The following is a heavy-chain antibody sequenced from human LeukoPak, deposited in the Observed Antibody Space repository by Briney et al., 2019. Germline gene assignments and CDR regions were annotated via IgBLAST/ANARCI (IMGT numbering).Heavy chain of an antibody. CDR1: GFTFSSYG. V-gene: IGHV3-30*18. CDR3: AKDRIHIAVAGLDY. J-gene: IGHJ4*02. D-gene: IGHD6-19*01. Sequence: GRSLRLSCAASGFTFSSYGMHWVRQAPGKGLEWVAVISYDGSNKYYADSVKGRFTISRDNSKNTLYLQMNSLRAEDTALYYCAKDRIHIAVAGLDYWGQGTLVTVSS. CDR2: ISYDGSNK.